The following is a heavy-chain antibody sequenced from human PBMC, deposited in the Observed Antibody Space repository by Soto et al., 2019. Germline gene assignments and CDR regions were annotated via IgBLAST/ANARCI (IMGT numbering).Heavy chain of an antibody. CDR1: GGIFNRYS. J-gene: IGHJ4*02. CDR3: ATFYGGDCTTTTCYGDFDS. CDR2: IIPLFGIT. D-gene: IGHD2-2*01. V-gene: IGHV1-69*02. Sequence: QVQLVQSGAEVKKPGSSVKVSCKASGGIFNRYSVSWVRQAPGQGLEWMGRIIPLFGITNYAQKFQGRVMITADKSTNTAYMEVNGLRSEDTALYYCATFYGGDCTTTTCYGDFDSWGQGTLVTVTS.